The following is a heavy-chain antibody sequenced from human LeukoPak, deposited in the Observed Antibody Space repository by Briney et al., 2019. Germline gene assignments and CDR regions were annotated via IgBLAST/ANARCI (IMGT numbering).Heavy chain of an antibody. CDR2: ISAYNSNT. Sequence: ASVKVSCKASGYTFTSYAISWVRQAPGQGLEWLGWISAYNSNTNYAQKLQDRVTMTTDTSTSTAYMELRSLRSDDTAVYYCARGTQDIVVVPAAMGYYYYGMDVWGQGTTVTVSS. D-gene: IGHD2-2*01. V-gene: IGHV1-18*01. CDR1: GYTFTSYA. CDR3: ARGTQDIVVVPAAMGYYYYGMDV. J-gene: IGHJ6*02.